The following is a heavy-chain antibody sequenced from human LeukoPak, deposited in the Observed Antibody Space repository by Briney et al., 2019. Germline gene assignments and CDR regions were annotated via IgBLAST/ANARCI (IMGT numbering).Heavy chain of an antibody. D-gene: IGHD1-26*01. CDR2: IYYSGST. V-gene: IGHV4-39*07. Sequence: PSETLSLTCTVPGGSISGSSYYWGWIRQPPGKGLEWIGSIYYSGSTYYNPSLKSRVTISVDTSKNQFSLKLSSVTAADTAVYYCARERGRGTEPGAFHFDYWGQGTLVTVSS. J-gene: IGHJ4*02. CDR1: GGSISGSSYY. CDR3: ARERGRGTEPGAFHFDY.